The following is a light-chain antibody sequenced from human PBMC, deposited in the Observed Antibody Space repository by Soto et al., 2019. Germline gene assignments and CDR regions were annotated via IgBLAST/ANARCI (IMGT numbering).Light chain of an antibody. CDR2: DVN. CDR3: FSYTSSGTFL. V-gene: IGLV2-14*03. Sequence: QSALTQPASVSGSPGQSITISCTGTSSDVGGYNYVSWYQQHPGKAPKLIIFDVNNRPSGISNRFSGSKSGNTASLTISGLQAEDEADYYCFSYTSSGTFLFGGGTNSPS. CDR1: SSDVGGYNY. J-gene: IGLJ2*01.